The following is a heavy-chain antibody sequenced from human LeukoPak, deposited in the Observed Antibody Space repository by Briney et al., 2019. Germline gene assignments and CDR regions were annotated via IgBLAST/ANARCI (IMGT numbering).Heavy chain of an antibody. CDR3: AKDPIFSGSYGVFDS. D-gene: IGHD1-26*01. CDR2: IIDSGNSL. J-gene: IGHJ4*02. V-gene: IGHV3-23*01. Sequence: GGSLRLSCAASGFTFSSCAMSWVRQAPGKGLEWVSTIIDSGNSLYYADSVEGPFTISRDNSKNTLYLQMNSLRAGDTAVYYCAKDPIFSGSYGVFDSWGQGTLVTVSS. CDR1: GFTFSSCA.